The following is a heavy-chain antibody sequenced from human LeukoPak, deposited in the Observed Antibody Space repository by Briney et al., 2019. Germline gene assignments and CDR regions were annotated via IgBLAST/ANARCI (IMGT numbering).Heavy chain of an antibody. J-gene: IGHJ5*02. Sequence: ASVKVSCKASGYTFTGYYMHWVRQAPGQGLEWMGWIKPNSGGTNYAQKFQGRVTMTRDTSISTAYMELSRLRSDDTAVYDCARTYYDYVWGSYRFHWFDPWGQGTLVTVSS. CDR1: GYTFTGYY. D-gene: IGHD3-16*02. CDR2: IKPNSGGT. V-gene: IGHV1-2*02. CDR3: ARTYYDYVWGSYRFHWFDP.